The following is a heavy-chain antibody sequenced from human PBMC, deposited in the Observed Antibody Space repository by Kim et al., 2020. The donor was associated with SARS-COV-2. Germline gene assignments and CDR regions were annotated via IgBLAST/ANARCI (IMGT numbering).Heavy chain of an antibody. CDR3: GRGTWRGGSGMDV. V-gene: IGHV3-13*01. CDR1: GFTFSSFA. CDR2: IGTAGDT. J-gene: IGHJ6*02. Sequence: GGSLRLSCGASGFTFSSFAMHWVRQAKGKGLEWVSAIGTAGDTYYAGSVKGRFTIFRENAENSLYLQMSSLRVEDTAVYYCGRGTWRGGSGMDVWGQGTTVTVSS. D-gene: IGHD3-16*01.